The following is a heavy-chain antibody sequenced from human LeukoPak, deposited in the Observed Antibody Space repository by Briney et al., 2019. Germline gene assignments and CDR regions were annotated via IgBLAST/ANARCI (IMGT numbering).Heavy chain of an antibody. V-gene: IGHV3-30*03. CDR3: ARDREEGYYDSSGYYYGYFDY. D-gene: IGHD3-22*01. J-gene: IGHJ4*02. CDR2: ISYDGSNK. Sequence: PGGSLRLSCAASGFTFSSYGMHWVRQAPGKGLEWVAVISYDGSNKYYADSVKGRFTISRDNSKNTLYLQMNSLRAEDTAVYYCARDREEGYYDSSGYYYGYFDYWGQGTLVTVSS. CDR1: GFTFSSYG.